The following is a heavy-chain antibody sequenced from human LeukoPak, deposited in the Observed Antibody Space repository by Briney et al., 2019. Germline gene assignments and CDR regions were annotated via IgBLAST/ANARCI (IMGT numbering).Heavy chain of an antibody. CDR1: GYTFTSYG. CDR2: ISVYNGNT. D-gene: IGHD3-22*01. Sequence: ASVKVSCKASGYTFTSYGISWVRQAPGQGLEWMGWISVYNGNTNYAQKLQGRVTMTTDTSTSTAYMELRSLRSDDTAVYYCARARLITMIVVVQDAFDIWGQGTMVTVSS. V-gene: IGHV1-18*01. J-gene: IGHJ3*02. CDR3: ARARLITMIVVVQDAFDI.